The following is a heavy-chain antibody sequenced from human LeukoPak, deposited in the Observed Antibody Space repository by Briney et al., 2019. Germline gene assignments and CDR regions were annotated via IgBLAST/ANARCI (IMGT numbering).Heavy chain of an antibody. V-gene: IGHV1-69*13. D-gene: IGHD2-2*01. CDR2: IIPIFGTA. CDR3: ATASRYCSSTSCYAV. J-gene: IGHJ3*01. Sequence: GASVKVSCKASGGTFSSYAISWVRQAPGQGLEWMGGIIPIFGTANYAQKFQGRVTITADESTSTAYMELSSLRSEDTAVYYCATASRYCSSTSCYAVWGQGTMVTVSS. CDR1: GGTFSSYA.